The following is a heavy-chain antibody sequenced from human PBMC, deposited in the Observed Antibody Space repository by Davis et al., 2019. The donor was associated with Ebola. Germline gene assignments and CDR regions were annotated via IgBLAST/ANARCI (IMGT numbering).Heavy chain of an antibody. D-gene: IGHD6-13*01. CDR1: GFTFDDYA. CDR3: AKGLTGPLLAAAGYGMDV. V-gene: IGHV3-9*01. J-gene: IGHJ6*04. CDR2: INWNSGSI. Sequence: GGSLRLSCAASGFTFDDYAIHWVRQAPGKGLEWVSGINWNSGSIEYAESVKGRFTITRDNAKTALSLQMNSLRGEDTAVYYCAKGLTGPLLAAAGYGMDVWGKGTTVTVSS.